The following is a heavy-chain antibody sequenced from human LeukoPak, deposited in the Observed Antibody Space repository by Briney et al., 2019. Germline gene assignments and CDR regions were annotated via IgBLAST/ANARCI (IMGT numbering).Heavy chain of an antibody. Sequence: GRSLRLSCAASGFTFSSYGMHWVRQAPGKGLEWVAVIWYDGSNKYYADSVKGRFTISRDNSKNTLYLQMNSLGAEDTAVYYCARDGPYSTSATHPPWGQGTLVTVSS. D-gene: IGHD6-6*01. V-gene: IGHV3-33*01. CDR1: GFTFSSYG. CDR3: ARDGPYSTSATHPP. J-gene: IGHJ5*02. CDR2: IWYDGSNK.